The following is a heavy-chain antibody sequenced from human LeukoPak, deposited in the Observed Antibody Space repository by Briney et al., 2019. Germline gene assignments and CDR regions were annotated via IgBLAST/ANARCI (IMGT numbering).Heavy chain of an antibody. V-gene: IGHV3-9*01. Sequence: GGSLRLSCAASGFTLGDYDIHWVRQGPGKGLEWVSSISHNSGVIGYADSVRGRFTVSRDNTKNSLYLQMNSLRTEDTALYFCITSSFDPWGQGTLVTVSS. CDR3: ITSSFDP. J-gene: IGHJ5*02. CDR1: GFTLGDYD. CDR2: ISHNSGVI.